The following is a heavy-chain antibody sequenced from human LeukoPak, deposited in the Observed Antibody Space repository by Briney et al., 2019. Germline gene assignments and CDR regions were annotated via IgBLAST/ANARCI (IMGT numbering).Heavy chain of an antibody. CDR2: ISAYNGNT. V-gene: IGHV1-18*01. Sequence: ASVKVSCKASGYTFTSYGISWVRQAPGQGLEWMGWISAYNGNTNYAQKLQGRVTMTTDTSTSTAYMELRSLRSDDTAVYYCARPLMITFGGVIVRLDAFDIWGQGTMVTVSS. D-gene: IGHD3-16*02. CDR1: GYTFTSYG. J-gene: IGHJ3*02. CDR3: ARPLMITFGGVIVRLDAFDI.